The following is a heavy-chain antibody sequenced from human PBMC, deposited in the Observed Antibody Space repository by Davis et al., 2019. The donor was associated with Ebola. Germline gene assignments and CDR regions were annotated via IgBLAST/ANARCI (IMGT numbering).Heavy chain of an antibody. CDR3: GIDLQAGGLDV. V-gene: IGHV3-48*04. Sequence: PGGSLRLSCAASGFSFSNCWMSWVRQAPGKGLEWVSYISSSGSTIYYADSVKGRFTISRDNAKNSMYLQMNSLRAEDTAVYYCGIDLQAGGLDVWGQGTTVTVSS. D-gene: IGHD3-10*01. CDR2: ISSSGSTI. J-gene: IGHJ6*02. CDR1: GFSFSNCW.